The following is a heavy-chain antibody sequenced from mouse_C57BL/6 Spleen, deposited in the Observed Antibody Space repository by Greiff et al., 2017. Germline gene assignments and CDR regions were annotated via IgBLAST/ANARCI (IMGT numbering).Heavy chain of an antibody. V-gene: IGHV1-20*01. Sequence: VQLQQSGPELVKPGDSVKISCKASGYSFTGYFMNWVMQSHGKSLEWIGRINPYNGDTFYNQKFKGKATLTVDKSSSTAHMELRSLTAEDSAVYYCARGDYGYWYFDVWGTGTTVTVSS. J-gene: IGHJ1*03. CDR1: GYSFTGYF. D-gene: IGHD1-1*01. CDR2: INPYNGDT. CDR3: ARGDYGYWYFDV.